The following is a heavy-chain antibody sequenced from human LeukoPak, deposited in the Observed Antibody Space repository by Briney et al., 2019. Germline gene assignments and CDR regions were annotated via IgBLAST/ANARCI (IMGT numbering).Heavy chain of an antibody. CDR1: GDSISSYY. J-gene: IGHJ6*03. Sequence: PSETLSLTCTVSGDSISSYYWSWIRQPAGKGLEWIGRIYTSGSTNYNPSLKSRVTMSVDTSKNQFSLKLSSVTAADTAVYYCARVSTIFGVVTQSYYYYMDVWGKGTTVTVSS. V-gene: IGHV4-4*07. CDR3: ARVSTIFGVVTQSYYYYMDV. D-gene: IGHD3-3*01. CDR2: IYTSGST.